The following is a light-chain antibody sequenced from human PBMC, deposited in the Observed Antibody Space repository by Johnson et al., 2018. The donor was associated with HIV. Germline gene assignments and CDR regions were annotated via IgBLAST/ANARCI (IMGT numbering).Light chain of an antibody. Sequence: QSVLTQPPSVSAAPGQKVTISCSGSSPNIGNNYVSWYQELPGTALKLLIYENTKRPSGIPDRFSGSKSGTSATLGITGLQTGDEADYYCGTWDTSLSPGGVFGTGTKVTVL. V-gene: IGLV1-51*02. CDR1: SPNIGNNY. J-gene: IGLJ1*01. CDR2: ENT. CDR3: GTWDTSLSPGGV.